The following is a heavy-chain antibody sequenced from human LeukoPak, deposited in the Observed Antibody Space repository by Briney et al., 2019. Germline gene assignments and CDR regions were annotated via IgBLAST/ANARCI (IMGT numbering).Heavy chain of an antibody. CDR1: GLSVSNYW. CDR3: ARDSDPRFDY. Sequence: PGGSLRLSCVASGLSVSNYWMSWVRQAPGKGLEWVANINQDGSEKYYVDSVKGRFTISRDTAKNSLYLQMDSLRAEDTAVYYCARDSDPRFDYWGQGTLVTVSS. CDR2: INQDGSEK. J-gene: IGHJ4*02. V-gene: IGHV3-7*01.